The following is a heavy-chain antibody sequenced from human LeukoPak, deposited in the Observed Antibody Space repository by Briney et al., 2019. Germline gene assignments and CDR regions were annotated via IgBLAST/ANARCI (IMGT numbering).Heavy chain of an antibody. J-gene: IGHJ4*02. CDR1: GGTFSSYA. Sequence: GASVKVSCKASGGTFSSYAISWVRQAPGQGLEWMGRIIPILGIANYAQKFQGRVTITADKSTSTAYMELSSLRSEDTAVYYCARGSAVVTLSFLNWGQGTLVTVSS. D-gene: IGHD4-23*01. CDR3: ARGSAVVTLSFLN. CDR2: IIPILGIA. V-gene: IGHV1-69*04.